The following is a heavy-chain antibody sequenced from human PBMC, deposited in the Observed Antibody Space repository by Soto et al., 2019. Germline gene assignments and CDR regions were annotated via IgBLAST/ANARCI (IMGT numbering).Heavy chain of an antibody. Sequence: QVQLVQSGAEVKKPGSSVKVSCKASGDTFSSYTISWVRQAPGQGLEWMGRIIPILGIANYAQKFQGRVTITADKSTSTAYMELSSLRSEDTAVYYCAREYLGARNFDYWGQGTLVTVSS. D-gene: IGHD3-10*01. CDR2: IIPILGIA. J-gene: IGHJ4*02. V-gene: IGHV1-69*08. CDR3: AREYLGARNFDY. CDR1: GDTFSSYT.